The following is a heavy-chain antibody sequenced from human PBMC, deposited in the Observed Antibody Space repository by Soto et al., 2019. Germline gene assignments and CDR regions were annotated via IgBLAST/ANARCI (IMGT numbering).Heavy chain of an antibody. CDR2: ISGSGGST. D-gene: IGHD3-3*01. V-gene: IGHV3-23*01. Sequence: EVQLLESGGGLVQPGGSLRLSCAASGFTFSSYAMSWVRQAPGKGLEWVSAISGSGGSTYYADSVKGRFTISRDNSKNTLYLQMNSLRAEDTAVYYCAGALYYDFWSGYSTVDYWGQGTLVTVSS. CDR3: AGALYYDFWSGYSTVDY. CDR1: GFTFSSYA. J-gene: IGHJ4*02.